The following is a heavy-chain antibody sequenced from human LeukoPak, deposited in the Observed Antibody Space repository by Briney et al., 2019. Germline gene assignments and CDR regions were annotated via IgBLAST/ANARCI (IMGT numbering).Heavy chain of an antibody. CDR1: RYTFTDYY. D-gene: IGHD6-13*01. CDR3: ARAEGIAARHTVDY. CDR2: INPNSGVA. Sequence: ASVKVSCKASRYTFTDYYLQWVRQAPGQGLEWVGYINPNSGVANYAQKFQGRVTMTRDTSMTTAYMELNSLTSDDTAVYYCARAEGIAARHTVDYWGQGTLVTVSS. V-gene: IGHV1-2*02. J-gene: IGHJ4*02.